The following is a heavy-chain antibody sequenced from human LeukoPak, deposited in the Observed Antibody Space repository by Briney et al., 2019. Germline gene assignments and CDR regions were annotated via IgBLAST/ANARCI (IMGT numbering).Heavy chain of an antibody. V-gene: IGHV5-51*01. Sequence: GESLKISWKGSGYSFPSYWIGWVRPMRGKGLECMGIFYPGDSDTRQRPSFQGQVTISADKSVSTAYLQWSSLKASDTAMYYCARTYYDILTGYYNDYWGQGTLVTVSS. D-gene: IGHD3-9*01. CDR2: FYPGDSDT. CDR3: ARTYYDILTGYYNDY. CDR1: GYSFPSYW. J-gene: IGHJ4*02.